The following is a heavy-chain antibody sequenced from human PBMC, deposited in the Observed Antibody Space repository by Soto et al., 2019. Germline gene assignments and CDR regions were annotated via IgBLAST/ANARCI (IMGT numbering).Heavy chain of an antibody. CDR2: ISTSGGAT. J-gene: IGHJ3*01. CDR1: GFRFRSSA. D-gene: IGHD2-15*01. Sequence: PGGSLRLSCAASGFRFRSSAMGWVRQAPGKGLEWVSSISTSGGATYYADSVEGRFTISRDNTKNTLFLQMNSLRAEDTALYYCAKDINRGGFQRAFDVWGQGTMVTVSS. V-gene: IGHV3-23*01. CDR3: AKDINRGGFQRAFDV.